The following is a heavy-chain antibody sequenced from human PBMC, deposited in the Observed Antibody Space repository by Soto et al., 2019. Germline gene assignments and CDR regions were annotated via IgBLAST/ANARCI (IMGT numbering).Heavy chain of an antibody. CDR2: ISAYNGET. J-gene: IGHJ4*02. Sequence: QVQLVQSGAEVKKPGASVKVSCKASGYTFTSSGFSWVRQAPGQGLEWMAWISAYNGETHYAQKFQGRVTMTTDTSTSTSYMELRSLRSDDTAVYYCARDSGSYMYVSDWRQGTLVTVSS. V-gene: IGHV1-18*01. D-gene: IGHD1-26*01. CDR3: ARDSGSYMYVSD. CDR1: GYTFTSSG.